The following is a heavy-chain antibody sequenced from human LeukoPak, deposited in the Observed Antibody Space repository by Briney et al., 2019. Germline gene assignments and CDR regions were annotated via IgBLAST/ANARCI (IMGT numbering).Heavy chain of an antibody. CDR1: GFTFSDYT. D-gene: IGHD3-10*01. CDR2: IYSGGST. CDR3: ARGGRQHDAFDI. Sequence: GGSLRLSCAASGFTFSDYTMNWVRQAPGKGLEWVSVIYSGGSTYYADSVKGRFTISRDNSKNTLYLQMNSLRAEDTAVYYCARGGRQHDAFDIWGQGTMVTVSS. V-gene: IGHV3-53*01. J-gene: IGHJ3*02.